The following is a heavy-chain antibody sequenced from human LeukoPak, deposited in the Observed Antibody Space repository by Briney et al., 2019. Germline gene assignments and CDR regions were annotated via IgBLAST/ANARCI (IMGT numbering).Heavy chain of an antibody. CDR1: DGSISSGSYY. CDR2: IYTSGST. CDR3: ARQTTNYYDSSGYQLGWFDP. Sequence: SQTLSLTCTVSDGSISSGSYYWSWIRQPAGKGLEWIGRIYTSGSTNYNPSLKSRVTISVDTSKNQFSLELSSVTAADTAVYYCARQTTNYYDSSGYQLGWFDPWGQGTLVTVSS. J-gene: IGHJ5*02. D-gene: IGHD3-22*01. V-gene: IGHV4-61*02.